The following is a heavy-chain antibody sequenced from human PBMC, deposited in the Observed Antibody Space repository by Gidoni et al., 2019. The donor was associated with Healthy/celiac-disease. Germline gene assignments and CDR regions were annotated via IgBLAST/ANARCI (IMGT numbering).Heavy chain of an antibody. CDR2: IKQDGSEK. CDR3: ARVSGYSSSWYGARPAPPDY. Sequence: EVQRVESGGGLVQPGGSLRLSCAASGFTFSRYWMSWVRQAPGKGLEWVANIKQDGSEKYYVDSVKGRFTISRDNAKNSLYLQMNSLRAEDTAVYYCARVSGYSSSWYGARPAPPDYWGQGTLVTVSS. V-gene: IGHV3-7*01. D-gene: IGHD6-13*01. J-gene: IGHJ4*02. CDR1: GFTFSRYW.